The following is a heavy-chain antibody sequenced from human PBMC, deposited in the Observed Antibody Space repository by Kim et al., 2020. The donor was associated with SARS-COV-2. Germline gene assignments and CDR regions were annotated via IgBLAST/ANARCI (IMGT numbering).Heavy chain of an antibody. CDR1: GFTFSSYS. CDR3: ATIAAADNAYYYYGMDV. CDR2: ISSGSSTI. D-gene: IGHD6-13*01. Sequence: GGSLRLSCAASGFTFSSYSMNWVRQAPGKGLEWVSYISSGSSTIYYADSVKGRFTISRDNAKNSLYLQMNSLRAEDTAVYYCATIAAADNAYYYYGMDVWGTGTTVTVSS. V-gene: IGHV3-48*01. J-gene: IGHJ6*04.